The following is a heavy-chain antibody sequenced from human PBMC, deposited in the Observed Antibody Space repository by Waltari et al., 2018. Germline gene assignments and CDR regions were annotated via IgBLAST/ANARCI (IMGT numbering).Heavy chain of an antibody. D-gene: IGHD6-13*01. Sequence: QVQLQQWGAGLLKPSETLSLTCAVYGGSFSGYYWSWIRQPPGKGLEWIGEINHSGSTNYNPSLKSRVTIAVDTSKNQFSMKLSSVTAADTAVYYCARGRVPYSSSWYWLYWGQGTLVTVSS. CDR2: INHSGST. J-gene: IGHJ4*02. CDR3: ARGRVPYSSSWYWLY. V-gene: IGHV4-34*01. CDR1: GGSFSGYY.